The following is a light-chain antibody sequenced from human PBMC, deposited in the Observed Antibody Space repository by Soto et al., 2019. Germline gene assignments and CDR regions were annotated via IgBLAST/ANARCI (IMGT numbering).Light chain of an antibody. CDR3: LKANSFPLN. CDR1: QGISTG. Sequence: DSQITHSPSSVSASVVDRVTITFLASQGISTGLAWYQRRPGKAPNLLIYAASSLESGVPSRFSGSGSGTDFTLTISSLQPEDFATYYCLKANSFPLNFGGGTKVDIK. CDR2: AAS. J-gene: IGKJ4*01. V-gene: IGKV1D-12*01.